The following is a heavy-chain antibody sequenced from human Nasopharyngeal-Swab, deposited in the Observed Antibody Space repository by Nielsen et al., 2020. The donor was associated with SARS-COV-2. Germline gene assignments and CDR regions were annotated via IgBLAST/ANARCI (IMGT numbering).Heavy chain of an antibody. CDR3: ARALIVVVPAATYYYYMDV. CDR1: GYTFTSNA. V-gene: IGHV7-4-1*02. CDR2: INTNTGNP. D-gene: IGHD2-2*01. Sequence: ASVKVSCKASGYTFTSNAMNWGRQAPGKGLEWMGWINTNTGNPTYPQGFTGRFVFSLDTSVSTAYLQISSLEAEDTAVYYCARALIVVVPAATYYYYMDVWGKGTTVTVSS. J-gene: IGHJ6*03.